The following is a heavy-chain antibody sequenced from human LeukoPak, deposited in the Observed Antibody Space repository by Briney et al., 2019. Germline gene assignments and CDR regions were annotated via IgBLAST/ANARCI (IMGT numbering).Heavy chain of an antibody. J-gene: IGHJ4*02. D-gene: IGHD2-2*01. CDR2: INPNSGDT. Sequence: GASVKVSFKASGYTFTVYYMHWVRQAPGQGFEWMGWINPNSGDTNYAQKFQGRVTMTRDRAISTAHMDLSRLRSAHTAVYYCPRANPLYCSSTTCLFDYWGQGTLVTVSS. CDR1: GYTFTVYY. CDR3: PRANPLYCSSTTCLFDY. V-gene: IGHV1-2*02.